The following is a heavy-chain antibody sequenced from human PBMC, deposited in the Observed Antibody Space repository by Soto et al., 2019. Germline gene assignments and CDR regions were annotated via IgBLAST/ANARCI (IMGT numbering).Heavy chain of an antibody. CDR2: ISSSGDDT. D-gene: IGHD5-12*01. CDR1: GFTFSHYA. V-gene: IGHV3-23*01. J-gene: IGHJ5*02. CDR3: AKNGYEYSTSSPWFDP. Sequence: GGSLRLSCAASGFTFSHYAMNWVRQAPGKGLEWVSSISSSGDDTYYPDSVKGRFTISRDNSRNTLYLQMNSLRAEDTAIYFCAKNGYEYSTSSPWFDPWGQGTLVTVSS.